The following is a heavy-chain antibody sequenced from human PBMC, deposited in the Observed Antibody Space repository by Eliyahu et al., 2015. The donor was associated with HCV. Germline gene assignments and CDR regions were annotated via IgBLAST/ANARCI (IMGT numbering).Heavy chain of an antibody. D-gene: IGHD3-22*01. J-gene: IGHJ4*02. CDR3: ARSPAYNNGYYXGDYXDY. Sequence: QVQLQESGPGLVKPSQTLSLTCTVPGGSISDGRYHWNWIRQPAGKGXEWIGRIHTIGNTNYKSXLKSRVTISVDTSKNQFSLTLSSVTASDTAVYYCARSPAYNNGYYXGDYXDYWGQGTLVSVSS. CDR1: GGSISDGRYH. CDR2: IHTIGNT. V-gene: IGHV4-61*02.